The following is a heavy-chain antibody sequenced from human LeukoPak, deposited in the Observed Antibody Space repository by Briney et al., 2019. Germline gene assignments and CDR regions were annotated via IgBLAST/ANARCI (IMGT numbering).Heavy chain of an antibody. Sequence: GGSLRLSCAASGFTFSSYSMNWVRQAPGEGLEWVSSISSSSSYIYYADSVKGRFTISRDNAKNSLYLQMNSLRAEDTAVYYCARDSLLWFGESDWGQGTLVTVSS. CDR1: GFTFSSYS. J-gene: IGHJ4*02. V-gene: IGHV3-21*01. CDR3: ARDSLLWFGESD. CDR2: ISSSSSYI. D-gene: IGHD3-10*01.